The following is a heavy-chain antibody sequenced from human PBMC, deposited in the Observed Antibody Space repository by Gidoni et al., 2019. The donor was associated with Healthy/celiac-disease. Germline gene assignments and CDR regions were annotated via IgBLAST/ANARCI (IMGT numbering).Heavy chain of an antibody. D-gene: IGHD6-19*01. CDR3: TRLGEIAVAADFDY. Sequence: QAPGKGLEWVGFIRSKAYGGTTEYAASVKGRFTISRDDSKSIAYLQMNSLKTEDTAVYYCTRLGEIAVAADFDYWGQGTLVTVSS. V-gene: IGHV3-49*02. J-gene: IGHJ4*02. CDR2: IRSKAYGGTT.